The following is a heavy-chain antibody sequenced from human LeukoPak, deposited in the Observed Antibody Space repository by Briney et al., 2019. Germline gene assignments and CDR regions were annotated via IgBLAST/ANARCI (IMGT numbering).Heavy chain of an antibody. Sequence: AGGSLRLSCAASGFTFSSYWMHWVRQAPGKGLVWVSRINSDGSSTSYADSVKGRFTISRDNAKNSLYLQMNSLRAEDTAVYYCAREGEQQLVRELYYFDYWGQGTLVTVSS. V-gene: IGHV3-74*01. CDR3: AREGEQQLVRELYYFDY. J-gene: IGHJ4*02. D-gene: IGHD6-13*01. CDR1: GFTFSSYW. CDR2: INSDGSST.